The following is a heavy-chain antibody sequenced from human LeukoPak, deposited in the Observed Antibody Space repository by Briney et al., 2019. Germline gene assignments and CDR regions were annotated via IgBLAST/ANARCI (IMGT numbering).Heavy chain of an antibody. J-gene: IGHJ4*02. CDR2: ISYDGRNK. Sequence: GGSLRLSCAASGFTFSSYGMHWVRQAPGKGLEWVAVISYDGRNKYYADSVKGRFTISRDNSKNTLYLQMNSLRAEDTAVYYCAKDISRWLQSCFDYWGQGTLVTVSS. CDR1: GFTFSSYG. V-gene: IGHV3-30*18. D-gene: IGHD5-24*01. CDR3: AKDISRWLQSCFDY.